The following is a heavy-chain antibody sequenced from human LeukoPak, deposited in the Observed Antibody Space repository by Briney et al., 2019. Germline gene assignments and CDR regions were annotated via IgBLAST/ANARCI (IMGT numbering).Heavy chain of an antibody. V-gene: IGHV4-59*01. CDR2: IYYSGST. CDR3: ARGYDFWSGYYSYYFDY. D-gene: IGHD3-3*01. J-gene: IGHJ4*02. CDR1: GGSISSYY. Sequence: PSETLSLTCTVSGGSISSYYWSWIRQPPGKGLEWIGYIYYSGSTNYNPSLKSRVTISVDTSKNQFSLKLSSVTAADTAVYYCARGYDFWSGYYSYYFDYWGQGTLVTVSS.